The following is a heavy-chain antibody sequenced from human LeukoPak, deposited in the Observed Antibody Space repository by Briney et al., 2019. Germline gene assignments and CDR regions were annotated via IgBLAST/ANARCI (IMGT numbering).Heavy chain of an antibody. J-gene: IGHJ4*02. CDR3: ARNVGEYCSSVSCYASDY. Sequence: ASVKVSCTASGYTFTGYYMHWVRQAPGQGLEWMGWINPSSGGTNYALKFQGRVTMTRDTSISTAYMELSRLRSDDTAIYYCARNVGEYCSSVSCYASDYWGQGTLVTVSS. D-gene: IGHD2-2*01. V-gene: IGHV1-2*02. CDR2: INPSSGGT. CDR1: GYTFTGYY.